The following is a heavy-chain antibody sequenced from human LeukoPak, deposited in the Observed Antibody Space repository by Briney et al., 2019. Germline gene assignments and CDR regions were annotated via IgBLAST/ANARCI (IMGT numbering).Heavy chain of an antibody. CDR3: AKRLYGSGGYYQFDY. D-gene: IGHD3-10*01. CDR1: GFTFSRYA. Sequence: PGGSLRLSCAASGFTFSRYAMSWVRQPPGKGLEWVSAVTGSGAGTNYADSVKGRFTISRDNPKNTLHLQMNSLRAEDTAVYYCAKRLYGSGGYYQFDYWGQGTLVTVSS. V-gene: IGHV3-23*01. CDR2: VTGSGAGT. J-gene: IGHJ4*02.